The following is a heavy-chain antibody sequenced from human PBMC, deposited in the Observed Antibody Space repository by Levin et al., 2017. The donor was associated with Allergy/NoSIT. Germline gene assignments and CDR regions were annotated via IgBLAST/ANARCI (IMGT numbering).Heavy chain of an antibody. CDR1: GGSISSYY. D-gene: IGHD3-10*01. Sequence: SETLSLTCTVSGGSISSYYWSWIRQPPGKGLEWIGYIYYSGSTNYNPSLKSRVTISVDTSKNQFSLKLSSVTAADTAVYYCARHKGRRRRTPSDYYGSGSYYPYYYYMDVWGKGTTVTVSS. CDR2: IYYSGST. J-gene: IGHJ6*03. V-gene: IGHV4-59*08. CDR3: ARHKGRRRRTPSDYYGSGSYYPYYYYMDV.